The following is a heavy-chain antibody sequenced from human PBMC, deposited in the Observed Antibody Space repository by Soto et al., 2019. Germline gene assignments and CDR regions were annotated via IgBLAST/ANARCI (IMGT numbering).Heavy chain of an antibody. CDR1: GFTFSSYA. CDR3: ARGHSSGWYGYFDY. Sequence: GGSLRLSCAASGFTFSSYAMRWVRQAPGKGLEWVAVISYDGSNKYYADSVKGRFTISRDNSKNTLYLQMNSLRAEDTAVYYCARGHSSGWYGYFDYWGQGTLVTVSS. V-gene: IGHV3-30-3*01. D-gene: IGHD6-19*01. CDR2: ISYDGSNK. J-gene: IGHJ4*02.